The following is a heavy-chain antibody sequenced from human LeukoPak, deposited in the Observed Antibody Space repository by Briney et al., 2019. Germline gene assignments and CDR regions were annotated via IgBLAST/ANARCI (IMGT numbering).Heavy chain of an antibody. Sequence: ASVKVSCKASGYTLTSYDINWVRQATGQGLEWMGWMNPNSGNTGYAQKFQGRVTITRNTSISTAYMELSSLRSEDTAVYYCARWYSSGRYYYYYMDVWGKGTTVTVSS. D-gene: IGHD6-19*01. CDR2: MNPNSGNT. CDR3: ARWYSSGRYYYYYMDV. V-gene: IGHV1-8*03. J-gene: IGHJ6*03. CDR1: GYTLTSYD.